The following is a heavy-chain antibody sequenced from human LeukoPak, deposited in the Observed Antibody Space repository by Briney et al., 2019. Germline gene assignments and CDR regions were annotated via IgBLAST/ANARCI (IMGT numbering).Heavy chain of an antibody. CDR3: ARAYSGSYSPFDY. D-gene: IGHD1-26*01. CDR2: IYYSGST. J-gene: IGHJ4*02. Sequence: SETLSLTCTVSGGSISSYYWSWIRQPPGKGLEWIAYIYYSGSTNYNPSLKSRVTISVDTSKNQFSLKLSSVTAADTAVYYCARAYSGSYSPFDYWGQGTLVTVSS. CDR1: GGSISSYY. V-gene: IGHV4-59*01.